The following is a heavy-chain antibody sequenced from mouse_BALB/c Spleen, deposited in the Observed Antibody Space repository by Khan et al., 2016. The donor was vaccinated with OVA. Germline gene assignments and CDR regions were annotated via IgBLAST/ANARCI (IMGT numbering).Heavy chain of an antibody. CDR1: GFSLTGYG. D-gene: IGHD1-2*01. CDR3: ARELRLGGFAY. V-gene: IGHV2-6-7*01. CDR2: IWGDGST. J-gene: IGHJ3*01. Sequence: QVQLKESGPGLVAPSQSLSITCTVSGFSLTGYGINWVRQPPGKGLEWLGMIWGDGSTDYNSALKSRLAISKANSKSQVFLKMNSLQTDDAARYFCARELRLGGFAYWGQGTLVTVSA.